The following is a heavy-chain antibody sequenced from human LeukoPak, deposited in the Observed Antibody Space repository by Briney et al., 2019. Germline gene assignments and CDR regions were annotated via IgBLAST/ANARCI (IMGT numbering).Heavy chain of an antibody. CDR1: GFTFSNYE. CDR2: ISSFNDTI. CDR3: VRVGRLLWFGL. V-gene: IGHV3-48*03. Sequence: GGSLRLSCAASGFTFSNYEMTWVRQAPGKGLEWISYISSFNDTIYYADSVKGRFAISRDNAKNSLNLQMNSLRAEDTAVYYCVRVGRLLWFGLWGQGTLVTVSS. J-gene: IGHJ4*02. D-gene: IGHD3-10*01.